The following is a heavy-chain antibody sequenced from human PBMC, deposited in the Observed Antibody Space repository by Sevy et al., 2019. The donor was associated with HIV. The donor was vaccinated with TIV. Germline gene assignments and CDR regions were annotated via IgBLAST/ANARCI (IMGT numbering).Heavy chain of an antibody. CDR3: ASAREYYSDNSGYFDY. CDR1: GSTLTKLS. CDR2: FDPEDGET. Sequence: ASVKVSCTVSGSTLTKLSMHWVRQAPGKGLEWMGRFDPEDGETIYAQKFQGRFTMTEDTSTDTAYMVLTTLRSEDTAVYHCASAREYYSDNSGYFDYWGQGTRVTVSS. V-gene: IGHV1-24*01. J-gene: IGHJ4*02. D-gene: IGHD3-22*01.